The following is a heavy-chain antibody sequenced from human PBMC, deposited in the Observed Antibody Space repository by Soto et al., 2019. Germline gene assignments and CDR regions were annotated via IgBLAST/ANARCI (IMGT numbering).Heavy chain of an antibody. CDR2: IYYSGST. D-gene: IGHD3-22*01. V-gene: IGHV4-31*03. J-gene: IGHJ4*02. CDR1: GGSISSGGYC. CDR3: ASSWGYYYDSSGYLLRA. Sequence: QVQLQESGPGLVKPSQTLSLTFTVSGGSISSGGYCWSWIRQHPGKGLEWIGYIYYSGSTYYNPSLKSRVTISVDTSKNQFSLKLSSVTAADTAVYYCASSWGYYYDSSGYLLRAWGQGTLVTVSS.